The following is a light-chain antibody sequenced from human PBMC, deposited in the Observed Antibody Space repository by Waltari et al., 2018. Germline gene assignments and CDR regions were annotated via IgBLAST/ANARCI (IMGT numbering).Light chain of an antibody. CDR1: ASDFGDNY. V-gene: IGLV2-14*01. CDR2: ELI. J-gene: IGLJ1*01. Sequence: QSALAQPASVSGSPGQSITITCTGTASDFGDNYVSWYQHNPGKVPRLIIYELINRPSGVSSRFSGSKSANTASLTISGLQADDEADYYCSSYTTSATYVFGTGTRVTVL. CDR3: SSYTTSATYV.